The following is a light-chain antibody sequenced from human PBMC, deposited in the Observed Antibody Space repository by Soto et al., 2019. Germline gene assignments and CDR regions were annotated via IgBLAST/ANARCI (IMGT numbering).Light chain of an antibody. Sequence: DIQMTQSPSTLSASVGDRVTITCRASQSISTWLAWYQQKPGKAPKLLIYKESSVESGVPSRFSGSGSGTQFTLTISCLQPYEFATNYCQQYNTSPLTFGGGTTVQIK. V-gene: IGKV1-5*03. J-gene: IGKJ4*01. CDR2: KES. CDR1: QSISTW. CDR3: QQYNTSPLT.